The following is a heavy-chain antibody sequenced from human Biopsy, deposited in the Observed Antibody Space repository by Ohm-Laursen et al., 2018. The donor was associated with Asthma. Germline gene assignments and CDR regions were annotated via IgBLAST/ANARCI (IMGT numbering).Heavy chain of an antibody. D-gene: IGHD3-22*01. CDR1: GFAVSRDH. CDR2: IYSGGTS. Sequence: GSLRLSCAASGFAVSRDHMFWVRQAPGKGLEWVSVIYSGGTSHTADSVRGRFTISRDYSKNTLYLQMHSLRAEDTAVYYCARGDSSNWSHYYFDYWGQGTPVTVSS. CDR3: ARGDSSNWSHYYFDY. J-gene: IGHJ4*02. V-gene: IGHV3-53*01.